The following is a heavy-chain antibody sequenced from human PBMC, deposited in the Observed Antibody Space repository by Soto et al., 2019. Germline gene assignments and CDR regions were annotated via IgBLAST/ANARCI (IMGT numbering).Heavy chain of an antibody. CDR1: GFTVSSNY. CDR2: IYSGGRT. CDR3: AREASDSSGYYNYWYFDL. Sequence: EVQLVETGGGLIQPGGSLRLSCAASGFTVSSNYMSWVRQAPGKGLEWVSVIYSGGRTYYADSVKGRFTISRDNSKNTLYLQMNSLRAEDTAVYYCAREASDSSGYYNYWYFDLWGRGTLVTVSS. J-gene: IGHJ2*01. V-gene: IGHV3-53*02. D-gene: IGHD3-22*01.